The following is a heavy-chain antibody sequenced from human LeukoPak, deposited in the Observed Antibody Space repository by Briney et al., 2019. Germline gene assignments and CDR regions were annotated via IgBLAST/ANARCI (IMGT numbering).Heavy chain of an antibody. CDR2: TYYRSKWHS. Sequence: SPTLSLTCAISGDSVSSDSAAWNWIRQSPSRGLEWLGRTYYRSKWHSDSALSVKSRITISPDPSKNQFSLQLSSVTPEDTAVYFCARGLYCSGGTCYNWFDPWGQGTLVTVSS. J-gene: IGHJ5*02. D-gene: IGHD2-15*01. CDR1: GDSVSSDSAA. CDR3: ARGLYCSGGTCYNWFDP. V-gene: IGHV6-1*01.